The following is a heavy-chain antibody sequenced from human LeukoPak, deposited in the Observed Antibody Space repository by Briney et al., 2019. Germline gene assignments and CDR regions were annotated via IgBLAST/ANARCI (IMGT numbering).Heavy chain of an antibody. D-gene: IGHD1-26*01. V-gene: IGHV1-18*01. J-gene: IGHJ5*02. Sequence: GASVKVSCKASGYTFTSYGISWVRQAPGQGLEWMGWISAYNGNTNHAQKLQGRVTMTTDTSTSTAYMELSRLRSDDTAVYYCARDLSGSYSSWFDPWGQGTLVTVSS. CDR2: ISAYNGNT. CDR3: ARDLSGSYSSWFDP. CDR1: GYTFTSYG.